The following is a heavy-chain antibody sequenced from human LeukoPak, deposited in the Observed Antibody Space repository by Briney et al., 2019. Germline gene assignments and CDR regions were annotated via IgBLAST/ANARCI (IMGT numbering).Heavy chain of an antibody. J-gene: IGHJ4*02. V-gene: IGHV1-18*01. D-gene: IGHD1-26*01. CDR2: ISAYNGNT. Sequence: GASVKVSCKASGYTFTSYGISWVRQAPGQGLEWMGWISAYNGNTNYAQKLQGRVTMTTDTSTSTAYVELRSLRSDDTAVYYCARAVIVGDRGRGENDYWGQGTLVTVSS. CDR3: ARAVIVGDRGRGENDY. CDR1: GYTFTSYG.